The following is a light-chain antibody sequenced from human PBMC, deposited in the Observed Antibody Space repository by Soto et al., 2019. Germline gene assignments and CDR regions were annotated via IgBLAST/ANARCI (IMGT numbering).Light chain of an antibody. J-gene: IGKJ4*01. V-gene: IGKV1-12*01. Sequence: DNQMTQSPSSLSASVGDRVSVTCRASQDIGDWLAWYQQKPGKAPKLLVYAASSLQSGVPSRFSGSGSGTDFTLTISSLQPEDFATYYCQQGYSFPVTFGGGTKVDIK. CDR1: QDIGDW. CDR3: QQGYSFPVT. CDR2: AAS.